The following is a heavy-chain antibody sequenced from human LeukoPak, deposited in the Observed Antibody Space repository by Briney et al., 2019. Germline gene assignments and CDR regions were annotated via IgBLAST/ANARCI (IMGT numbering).Heavy chain of an antibody. Sequence: SETLSLTCTVSGYSISSGYYWGWIRQPPGKGLEWIGSIYHSGSTYYNPSLKSRVTMSVDTSKNQFSLKLSSVTAADTAVYYCARVARYGAGSGSYYRSYYYYYMDVWGKGTTVTISS. D-gene: IGHD3-10*01. CDR3: ARVARYGAGSGSYYRSYYYYYMDV. J-gene: IGHJ6*03. V-gene: IGHV4-38-2*02. CDR1: GYSISSGYY. CDR2: IYHSGST.